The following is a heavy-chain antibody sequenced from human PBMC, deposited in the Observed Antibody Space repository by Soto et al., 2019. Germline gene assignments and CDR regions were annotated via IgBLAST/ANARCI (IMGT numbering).Heavy chain of an antibody. Sequence: EVQLLESGGGLVQPGGSLRLSCAASGFTFSSYAMSWVRQAPGKGLEWVSAISGSGGSTYYADSVKGRFTISRDNSKYTMYLQMNSLRAEDTAVYYCEKIYSGYDWSAFDIWGQGTMVTVSS. CDR2: ISGSGGST. J-gene: IGHJ3*02. V-gene: IGHV3-23*01. CDR3: EKIYSGYDWSAFDI. D-gene: IGHD5-12*01. CDR1: GFTFSSYA.